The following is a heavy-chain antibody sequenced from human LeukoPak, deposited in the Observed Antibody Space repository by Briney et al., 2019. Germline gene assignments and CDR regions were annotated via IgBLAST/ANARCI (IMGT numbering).Heavy chain of an antibody. CDR3: ARRRDGYNDAFDI. V-gene: IGHV5-51*01. Sequence: GESLKISCKASGYSFTMSWIGWVRQMPGKGLEWMGIIYPGDSSIRYSPSFQGHVAISADKSITTAYLQWSSLKASDTAMYYCARRRDGYNDAFDIWGQGTMINVSS. D-gene: IGHD5-24*01. CDR1: GYSFTMSW. J-gene: IGHJ3*02. CDR2: IYPGDSSI.